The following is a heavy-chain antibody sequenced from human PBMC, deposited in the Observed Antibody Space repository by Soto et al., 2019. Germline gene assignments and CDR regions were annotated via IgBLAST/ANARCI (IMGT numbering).Heavy chain of an antibody. V-gene: IGHV4-59*01. J-gene: IGHJ6*03. CDR1: GDSITRYY. D-gene: IGHD2-15*01. Sequence: SETLSLTCTVSGDSITRYYWSWIRQPPGKGLEWIGYIYYSGSTNDNPSLKSRVTISVDTSKNQFSLKVSSVTAADTAVYYCARHYCSGGSCYLDYYYYMDVWGKGTTVTVSS. CDR3: ARHYCSGGSCYLDYYYYMDV. CDR2: IYYSGST.